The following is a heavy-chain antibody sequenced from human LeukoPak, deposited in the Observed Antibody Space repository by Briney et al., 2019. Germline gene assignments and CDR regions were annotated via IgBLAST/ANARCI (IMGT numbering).Heavy chain of an antibody. V-gene: IGHV1-8*02. CDR3: ARGSEWDSSGYLTFDY. J-gene: IGHJ4*02. CDR1: GYTFTSYG. Sequence: ASVKVSCKASGYTFTSYGISWVRQAPGQGLEWMGWMNPHSGKTGYAQNFQGRVTTTRDTSISTAYMELSRLRSDDTAVYYCARGSEWDSSGYLTFDYWGQGTLVTVSS. CDR2: MNPHSGKT. D-gene: IGHD3-22*01.